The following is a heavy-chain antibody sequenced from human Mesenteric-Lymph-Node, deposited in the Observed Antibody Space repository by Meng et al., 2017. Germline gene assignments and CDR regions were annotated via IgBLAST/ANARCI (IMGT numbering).Heavy chain of an antibody. V-gene: IGHV3-74*01. J-gene: IGHJ4*02. CDR1: GFTISRHW. CDR2: INSDGRTT. D-gene: IGHD6-19*01. Sequence: EVQLVESGGGLVQPGGSLRLSCAASGFTISRHWMHWVRQAPGKGLVWVSRINSDGRTTNYADSVKGRFTISRDNAKNTLYLQMNSLRIEDTAVFHCAKGASYSSGPYYFDYCGQGTLVTVSS. CDR3: AKGASYSSGPYYFDY.